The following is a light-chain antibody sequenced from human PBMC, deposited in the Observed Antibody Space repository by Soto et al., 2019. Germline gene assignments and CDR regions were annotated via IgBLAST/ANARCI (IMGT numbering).Light chain of an antibody. J-gene: IGKJ5*01. Sequence: DIQMTQSPSSLSASVGDRVTITCRASESIARHLNWYQQKPGKAPRLLIYAASSLQNGVPSRFRGGGSGTDFTLTISNLQPEDFATSYCQQSDSTLSITFGQGTRLEIK. V-gene: IGKV1-39*01. CDR1: ESIARH. CDR3: QQSDSTLSIT. CDR2: AAS.